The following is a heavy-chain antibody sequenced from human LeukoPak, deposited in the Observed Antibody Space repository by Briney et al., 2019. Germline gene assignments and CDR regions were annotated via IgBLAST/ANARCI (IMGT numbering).Heavy chain of an antibody. CDR2: ISGGST. V-gene: IGHV3-38-3*01. Sequence: GGSLTLSWLPSGFSPGSNAMSWVSQPPGGGLEWVSSISGGSTYYADSRKGRFTISRDNSKNTLYLQMNSLRAEDTAVYYCAYIAIWSGSSVWGQGTLVTVSS. J-gene: IGHJ4*02. CDR3: AYIAIWSGSSV. D-gene: IGHD6-13*01. CDR1: GFSPGSNA.